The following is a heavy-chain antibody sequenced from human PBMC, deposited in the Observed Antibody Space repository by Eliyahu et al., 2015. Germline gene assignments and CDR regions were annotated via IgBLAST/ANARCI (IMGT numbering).Heavy chain of an antibody. J-gene: IGHJ6*02. CDR3: ARDPSDVFTGPPYYYGMDV. D-gene: IGHD3-9*01. CDR2: IRNKAHGGTA. Sequence: SWVRQAPGRGLEWIGFIRNKAHGGTAEYAASVKGRFIISRDDSNSIVHLQMNSLRIEDTAVYFCARDPSDVFTGPPYYYGMDVWGQGTTVTVSS. V-gene: IGHV3-49*02.